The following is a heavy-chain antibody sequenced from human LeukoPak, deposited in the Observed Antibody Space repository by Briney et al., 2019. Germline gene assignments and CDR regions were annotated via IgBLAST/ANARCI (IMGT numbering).Heavy chain of an antibody. V-gene: IGHV3-30*04. D-gene: IGHD4-17*01. CDR2: ISYDGSNK. Sequence: GGSLRLSCAASGFTFSSYAMHWVRQAPGKGLEWVAVISYDGSNKYYADSVKGRFTISRDNSKNTLYLQMNSLRAEDTAVYYCARGITTVTTLFDNWGQGTLVTVSS. CDR1: GFTFSSYA. J-gene: IGHJ4*02. CDR3: ARGITTVTTLFDN.